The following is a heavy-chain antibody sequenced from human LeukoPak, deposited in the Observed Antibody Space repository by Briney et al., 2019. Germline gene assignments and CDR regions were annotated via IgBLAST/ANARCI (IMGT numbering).Heavy chain of an antibody. Sequence: PGGSLRLSCAASGFTFSRFGMHWVRQAPGKGLEWVAVIWYDGSNKYYADSVKGRFTISRDNAKNSLYLQMNSLRAEDTAVYYCARDLRAHYYGSGSPIDYWGQGTLVTVSS. CDR1: GFTFSRFG. CDR3: ARDLRAHYYGSGSPIDY. CDR2: IWYDGSNK. D-gene: IGHD3-10*01. V-gene: IGHV3-33*01. J-gene: IGHJ4*02.